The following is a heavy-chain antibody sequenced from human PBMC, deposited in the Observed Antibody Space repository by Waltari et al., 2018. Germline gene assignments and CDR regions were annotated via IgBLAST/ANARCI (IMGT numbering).Heavy chain of an antibody. CDR2: ISGRGGST. CDR1: GFTFSSYA. J-gene: IGHJ4*02. D-gene: IGHD3-22*01. V-gene: IGHV3-23*01. CDR3: ARITMIVATPQKLDY. Sequence: EVQLLESGGGLVQPGGSLRLSCAASGFTFSSYAMSWVRQAPGKGLEWVSAISGRGGSTDYADSVKGRFTISRDNSKNTLYLQMNSLRAEDTAVYYCARITMIVATPQKLDYWGQGTLVTVSS.